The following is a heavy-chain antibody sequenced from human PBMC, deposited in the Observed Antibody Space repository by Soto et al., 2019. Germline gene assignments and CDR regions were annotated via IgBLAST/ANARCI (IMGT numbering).Heavy chain of an antibody. J-gene: IGHJ6*03. CDR3: ARGSEAAIYYYYMDV. D-gene: IGHD6-19*01. V-gene: IGHV1-18*01. CDR1: GYTFTSYG. Sequence: ASVKVSCKASGYTFTSYGISWVRQAPGQGLEWMGWISAYNGNTNYAQKLQGRVTMTTDTSTSTAYMELRSLRSDDTAVYYCARGSEAAIYYYYMDVWGKGTTVTVSS. CDR2: ISAYNGNT.